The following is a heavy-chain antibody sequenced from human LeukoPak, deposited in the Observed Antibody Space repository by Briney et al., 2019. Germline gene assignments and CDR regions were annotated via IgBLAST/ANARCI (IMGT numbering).Heavy chain of an antibody. D-gene: IGHD2-15*01. V-gene: IGHV3-74*01. CDR2: INSDGSST. J-gene: IGHJ4*02. CDR1: GFTFSSYW. CDR3: ARAYCSGGTCYHYFDY. Sequence: GGSLRLSCAASGFTFSSYWMHWVRQAPGKGLVWGSRINSDGSSTTYADSVKGRFTISRDNAKNTLYLQMNSLRAEDTAVYYCARAYCSGGTCYHYFDYWGQGALVTVSS.